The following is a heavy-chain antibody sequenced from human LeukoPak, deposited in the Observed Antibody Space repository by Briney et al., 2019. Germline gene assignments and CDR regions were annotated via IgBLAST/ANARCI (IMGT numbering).Heavy chain of an antibody. V-gene: IGHV4-34*01. CDR3: ARARDY. CDR1: GGSFSGYY. CDR2: IDHSGST. Sequence: SETLSLTCAVYGGSFSGYYWSWIRQPPGKGLEWIGEIDHSGSTNYNPSLKSRVTISVDTSKNQFSLKLSSVTAADTAVYYCARARDYWGQGTLVTVSS. J-gene: IGHJ4*02.